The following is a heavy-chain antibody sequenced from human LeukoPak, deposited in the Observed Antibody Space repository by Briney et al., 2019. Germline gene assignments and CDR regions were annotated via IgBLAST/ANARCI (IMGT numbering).Heavy chain of an antibody. Sequence: SETLSLTCTVSGGSISSSSYYWGWIRQPPGKRLEWIGSIYYSGSTYYNPSLKSRVTISVDTSKNQFSLKLSSVTAADTAVYYCARAHYYGSGSYSDAFDIWGQGTMVTVSS. CDR2: IYYSGST. V-gene: IGHV4-39*07. CDR3: ARAHYYGSGSYSDAFDI. D-gene: IGHD3-10*01. J-gene: IGHJ3*02. CDR1: GGSISSSSYY.